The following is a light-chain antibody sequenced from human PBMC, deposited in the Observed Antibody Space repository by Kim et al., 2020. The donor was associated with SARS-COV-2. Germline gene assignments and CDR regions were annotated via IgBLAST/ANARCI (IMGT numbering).Light chain of an antibody. Sequence: IVLTQSPGTLSLSPGEGATLSCRASQSVGTYLAWYQQKRCQAPRLLVYGASSRATGIPDRFSGSGSGTDFNLTISRLGPEDFAVYYCQQYGSSITFGQGTRLEIK. CDR3: QQYGSSIT. J-gene: IGKJ5*01. V-gene: IGKV3-20*01. CDR2: GAS. CDR1: QSVGTY.